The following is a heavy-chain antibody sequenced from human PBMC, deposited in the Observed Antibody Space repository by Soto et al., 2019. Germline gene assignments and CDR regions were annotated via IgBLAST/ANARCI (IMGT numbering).Heavy chain of an antibody. Sequence: GGSLRLSCAASGFTFSSYAMSWVRQAPGKGLEWVSAISGSGGSTYYADSVKGRFTISRDNSKNTLYLQMHSLRAEDTAVYYCRGVSGAILRRGASIDPWGQGTLVTVSS. CDR2: ISGSGGST. V-gene: IGHV3-23*01. J-gene: IGHJ5*02. CDR1: GFTFSSYA. D-gene: IGHD2-2*01. CDR3: RGVSGAILRRGASIDP.